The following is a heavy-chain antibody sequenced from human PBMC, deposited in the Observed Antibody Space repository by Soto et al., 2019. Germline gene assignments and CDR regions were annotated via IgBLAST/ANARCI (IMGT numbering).Heavy chain of an antibody. Sequence: PSETLSLTCTVSGGSISSGGYYWSWIRQHPGKGLEWIGYIYYSGSTYYNPSLKSRVTISVDTSKNQFSLKLSSVTAADTAVYYCARWGSSWWQRKNWFDPWGQGTLVTVSS. J-gene: IGHJ5*02. D-gene: IGHD6-13*01. CDR1: GGSISSGGYY. CDR2: IYYSGST. CDR3: ARWGSSWWQRKNWFDP. V-gene: IGHV4-31*03.